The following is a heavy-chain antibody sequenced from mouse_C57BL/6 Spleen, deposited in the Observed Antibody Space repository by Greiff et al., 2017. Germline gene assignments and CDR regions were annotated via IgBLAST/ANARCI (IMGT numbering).Heavy chain of an antibody. J-gene: IGHJ2*01. CDR3: ARDYGSSFDY. V-gene: IGHV1-7*01. Sequence: VKLMESGAELAKPGASVKLSCKASGYTFTSYWMHWVKQRPGKGLEWIGYINPSSGSTKYNQQFKDKATFTADKSSRTAYMQLSSLTYEDSAVYYCARDYGSSFDYWGQGTTLTVSS. CDR1: GYTFTSYW. CDR2: INPSSGST. D-gene: IGHD1-1*01.